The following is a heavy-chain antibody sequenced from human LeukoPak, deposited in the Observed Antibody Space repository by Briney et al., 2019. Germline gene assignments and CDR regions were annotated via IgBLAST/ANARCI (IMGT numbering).Heavy chain of an antibody. V-gene: IGHV3-30*03. CDR1: GFIFSSYN. CDR2: ILYDGSKK. CDR3: SRDLGGERDY. Sequence: GGSLRLSCAASGFIFSSYNMHWVRQAPGKGLEWVAAILYDGSKKYYADSVKGRFSVYRDNSNYTLYMELNSLRAEDTAVYYFSRDLGGERDYWGQGTLVTVSS. D-gene: IGHD3-16*01. J-gene: IGHJ4*02.